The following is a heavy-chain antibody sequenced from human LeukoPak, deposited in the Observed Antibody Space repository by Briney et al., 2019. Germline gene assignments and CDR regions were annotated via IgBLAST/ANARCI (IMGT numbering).Heavy chain of an antibody. J-gene: IGHJ4*02. CDR3: ASELKALWRDYFDF. CDR2: IKEDGREK. CDR1: GLMFSSYW. Sequence: GGSLRLSCAASGLMFSSYWMTWVRQAPGKGLEWVANIKEDGREKHYVDSVKGRFTISRDNAKNSLYLQMNSLRAEDTAVYYCASELKALWRDYFDFWGQGILVTVSS. V-gene: IGHV3-7*01. D-gene: IGHD2/OR15-2a*01.